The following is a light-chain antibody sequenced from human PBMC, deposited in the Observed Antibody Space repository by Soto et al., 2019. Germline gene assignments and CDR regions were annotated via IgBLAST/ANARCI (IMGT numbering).Light chain of an antibody. V-gene: IGKV1-33*01. J-gene: IGKJ1*01. CDR1: QDIATY. CDR2: DAS. Sequence: IQMTQSPSSLSASVVNRATLTCEASQDIATYLNWYQQKAGKAPNLLIYDASNLETGVPSRFSGGGSGTHFTFTISNLQPEDIATYYCQQYDNLPPTWTFGQGTKVDI. CDR3: QQYDNLPPTWT.